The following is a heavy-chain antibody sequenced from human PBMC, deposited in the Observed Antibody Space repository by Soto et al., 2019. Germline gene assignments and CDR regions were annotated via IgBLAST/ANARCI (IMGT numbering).Heavy chain of an antibody. Sequence: QVQLQESGPGLVKPSQTLSLTCTVSGGSISSGDYYWSWIRQPPGKGQEWIGYIYYSGSTYYNPSLKSRVTISVDTSKNQFSLKLSSVTAADTAVYYCARDNLGMGVYYYYGMDVWGQGTTVTVSS. CDR1: GGSISSGDYY. J-gene: IGHJ6*02. D-gene: IGHD7-27*01. CDR2: IYYSGST. CDR3: ARDNLGMGVYYYYGMDV. V-gene: IGHV4-30-4*01.